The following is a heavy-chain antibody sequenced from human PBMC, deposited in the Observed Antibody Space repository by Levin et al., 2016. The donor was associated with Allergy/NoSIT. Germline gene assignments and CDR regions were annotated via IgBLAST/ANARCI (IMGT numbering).Heavy chain of an antibody. V-gene: IGHV4-34*01. CDR3: ARGEYSSGWYVASYYYYGMDV. CDR2: INHSGST. J-gene: IGHJ6*02. CDR1: GGSFSGYY. Sequence: SETLSLTCAVYGGSFSGYYWSWIRQPPGKGLEWIGEINHSGSTNYNPSLKSRVTISVDTSKNQFSLKLSSVTAADTAVYYCARGEYSSGWYVASYYYYGMDVWGQGTTVTVSS. D-gene: IGHD6-19*01.